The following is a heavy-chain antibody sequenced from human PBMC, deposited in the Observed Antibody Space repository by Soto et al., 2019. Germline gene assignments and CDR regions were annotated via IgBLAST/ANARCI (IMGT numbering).Heavy chain of an antibody. CDR1: GYTFTSYY. D-gene: IGHD6-6*01. CDR2: INPSGGST. Sequence: GASVKVSCKASGYTFTSYYMHWVRQAPRQGLEWMGIINPSGGSTSYAQKFQGRVTMTRNTSTSTVYMELSSLRSEDTAVYYCARDNCPDIAARPSAFDIWGQGTMVTVSS. CDR3: ARDNCPDIAARPSAFDI. J-gene: IGHJ3*02. V-gene: IGHV1-46*01.